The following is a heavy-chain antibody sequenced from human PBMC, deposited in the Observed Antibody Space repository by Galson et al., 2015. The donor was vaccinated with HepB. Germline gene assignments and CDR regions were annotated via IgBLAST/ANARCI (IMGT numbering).Heavy chain of an antibody. D-gene: IGHD6-6*01. Sequence: SVKVSCKAPGGTFSSYAISWVRQAPGQGLEWMGGIIPIFGTANYAQKFQGRVTITADESTSTAYMELNSLRSEDTAVYYCASSNLNIAARPRWFDPWGQGTLVTVSS. CDR3: ASSNLNIAARPRWFDP. CDR1: GGTFSSYA. V-gene: IGHV1-69*13. CDR2: IIPIFGTA. J-gene: IGHJ5*02.